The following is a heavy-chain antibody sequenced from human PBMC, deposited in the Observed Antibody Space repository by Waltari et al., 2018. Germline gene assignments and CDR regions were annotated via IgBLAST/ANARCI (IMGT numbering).Heavy chain of an antibody. V-gene: IGHV4-39*01. CDR2: MFYSGNT. D-gene: IGHD3-22*01. Sequence: QLQLQESGPGLVKPSETLSLTCTVSGGSISSSSYYWGWIRQPPGKGLEWIGSMFYSGNTYYNPSLKSRVTTSVDTSKNQFSLKLSSVTAADTAVYYCARQGGWVLYYDSSGPHFDYWGQGTLVTVSS. J-gene: IGHJ4*02. CDR3: ARQGGWVLYYDSSGPHFDY. CDR1: GGSISSSSYY.